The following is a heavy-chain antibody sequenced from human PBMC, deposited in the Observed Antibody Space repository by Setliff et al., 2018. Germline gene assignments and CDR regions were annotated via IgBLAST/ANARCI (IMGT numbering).Heavy chain of an antibody. J-gene: IGHJ4*02. CDR1: DGSISTYY. V-gene: IGHV4-4*08. CDR3: ARTARVPDC. CDR2: IHTSGII. Sequence: SETLSLTCTVSDGSISTYYWSWIRQPPGRGLEYIGYIHTSGIINYNPSLKSRVTMSLDTSKNQFSLSLTSVTAADTAMYFCARTARVPDCSGQGILVTVSS.